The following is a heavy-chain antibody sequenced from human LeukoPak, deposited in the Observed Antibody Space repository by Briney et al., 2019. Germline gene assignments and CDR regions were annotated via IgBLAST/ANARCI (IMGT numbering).Heavy chain of an antibody. CDR2: LNPNNGGT. V-gene: IGHV1-2*06. CDR3: ARSSLDQNYVVDY. D-gene: IGHD3-10*02. CDR1: GYTFTGYF. Sequence: GASVKVSCKATGYTFTGYFMHWVRQAPGQWLEWMGRLNPNNGGTNYAQKFQGRVTLTRDTSISTAYMELSRLTSDDTAVYYCARSSLDQNYVVDYWGQGTLVTVSS. J-gene: IGHJ4*02.